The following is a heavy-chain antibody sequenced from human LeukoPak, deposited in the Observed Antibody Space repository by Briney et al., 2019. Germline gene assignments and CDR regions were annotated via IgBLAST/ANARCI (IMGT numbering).Heavy chain of an antibody. CDR3: ARGMLDYDSSGYDAFDI. J-gene: IGHJ3*02. Sequence: SETLSLTCIVSGGSISSGDYSWSWIRQPPGKGLEWIGYIYYSGSTYYSPSLKSRVTISVDTSKNQFSLKLSSVTAADTAVYYCARGMLDYDSSGYDAFDIWGQGTMVTVSS. D-gene: IGHD3-22*01. CDR1: GGSISSGDYS. V-gene: IGHV4-30-4*01. CDR2: IYYSGST.